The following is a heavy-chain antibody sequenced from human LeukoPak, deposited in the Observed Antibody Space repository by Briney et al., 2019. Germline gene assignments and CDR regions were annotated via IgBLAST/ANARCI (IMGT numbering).Heavy chain of an antibody. CDR3: ARVYSRGYHAAFDM. D-gene: IGHD3-22*01. Sequence: GGSLRLSCAASGFTFSDYYMNWIRQAPGKGLEWVSYISSISVYTNYADSVKGRFTISRDNAKNSLYLQINSLRADDTADYYCARVYSRGYHAAFDMWGQGTMVTVS. J-gene: IGHJ3*02. CDR2: ISSISVYT. CDR1: GFTFSDYY. V-gene: IGHV3-11*05.